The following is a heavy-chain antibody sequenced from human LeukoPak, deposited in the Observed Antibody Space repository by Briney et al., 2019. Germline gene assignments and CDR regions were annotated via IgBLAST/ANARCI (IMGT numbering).Heavy chain of an antibody. D-gene: IGHD3-22*01. J-gene: IGHJ4*02. CDR2: ISAYNGNT. V-gene: IGHV1-18*01. Sequence: GASVKVSCKASGYTFTSYGISWVRQAPGQGLEWMGWISAYNGNTNYAQKLQGRVTMTTDTSTSTAYMELRSLRSDDTAVYYCARGMYYYDSSGYSMTPGYFDYWGQGTLVTVSS. CDR3: ARGMYYYDSSGYSMTPGYFDY. CDR1: GYTFTSYG.